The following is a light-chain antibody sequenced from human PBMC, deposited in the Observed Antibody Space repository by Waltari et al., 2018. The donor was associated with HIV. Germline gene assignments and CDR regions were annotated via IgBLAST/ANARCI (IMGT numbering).Light chain of an antibody. V-gene: IGKV3-15*01. Sequence: DIVLTQSPVTLSLSPGERATLSCRASQSVSSSLAWYQQKPGQAPRLLIYDASNRATGIPARFSGSGSGTEFTLTISSLQSEDFAVYYCQQYNNWPPYTFGQGTKLEI. CDR2: DAS. CDR3: QQYNNWPPYT. J-gene: IGKJ2*01. CDR1: QSVSSS.